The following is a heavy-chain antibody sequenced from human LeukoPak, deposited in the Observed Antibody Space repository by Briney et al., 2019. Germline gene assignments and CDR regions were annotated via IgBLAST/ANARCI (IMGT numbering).Heavy chain of an antibody. V-gene: IGHV4-4*07. Sequence: PGEPLSLTCNVSGVSFSSYDWSWLRQPAGKGLEWIGRIYTSGSTKYNPSLKRRVTMSVDESKNKFSLKLSSIAAAETAVYHCASGRLKSSSYGPPDSFDIGGEGTMLTVS. D-gene: IGHD5-18*01. CDR1: GVSFSSYD. CDR3: ASGRLKSSSYGPPDSFDI. CDR2: IYTSGST. J-gene: IGHJ3*02.